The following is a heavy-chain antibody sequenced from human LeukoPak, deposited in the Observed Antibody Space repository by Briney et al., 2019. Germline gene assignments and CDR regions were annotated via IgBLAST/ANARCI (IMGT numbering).Heavy chain of an antibody. Sequence: GGSLRLSCAASGFTFSSYSMNWVRQAPGKGLEWVSSISSSSSYIYYADSVKGRFTISSDNAKNSLYLQMNSLRAVDTAVYYCARARVRYDSSGYPDYWGQGTLVTVSS. CDR2: ISSSSSYI. CDR3: ARARVRYDSSGYPDY. J-gene: IGHJ4*02. CDR1: GFTFSSYS. D-gene: IGHD3-22*01. V-gene: IGHV3-21*01.